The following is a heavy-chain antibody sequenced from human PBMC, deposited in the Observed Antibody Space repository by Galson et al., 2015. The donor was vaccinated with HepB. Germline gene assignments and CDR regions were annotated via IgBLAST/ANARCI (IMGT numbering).Heavy chain of an antibody. V-gene: IGHV1-3*01. CDR1: GYTFTSYA. J-gene: IGHJ4*02. Sequence: SVKVSCKASGYTFTSYAMHWVRQAPGQRLEWMGWINAGNGNTKYSQKFQGRVTITRDTSASTAYMELSSLRSEDTAVYCCARVGWELPFDYWGQGTLVTVSS. CDR2: INAGNGNT. CDR3: ARVGWELPFDY. D-gene: IGHD2-15*01.